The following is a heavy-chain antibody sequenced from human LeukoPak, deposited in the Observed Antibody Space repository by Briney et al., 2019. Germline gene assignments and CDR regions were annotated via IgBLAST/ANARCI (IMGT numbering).Heavy chain of an antibody. CDR1: GFTFSSYE. CDR3: SRGFYYSGTFYLCLFDY. Sequence: GGSLRLSCAASGFTFSSYEMNWVGQAPGKGLEWVANINQDDSQIYYLESVEGRFTITRDNAKNSLHLQMNSLRAEDTAVYYPSRGFYYSGTFYLCLFDYWGQGTLVTVSS. D-gene: IGHD3-10*01. J-gene: IGHJ4*02. CDR2: INQDDSQI. V-gene: IGHV3-7*01.